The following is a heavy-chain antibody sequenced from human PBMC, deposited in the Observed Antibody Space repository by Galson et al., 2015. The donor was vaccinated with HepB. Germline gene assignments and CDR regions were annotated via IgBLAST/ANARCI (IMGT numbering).Heavy chain of an antibody. Sequence: SVKVSCKASGYTFTSYGISWVRQAPGQGLEWMGWISAYNGNTNYAQKLQGRVTMTTDTSTSTAYMELRSLRSDDTAVYYCARDNGPGGPTYYYDSSGYYYPKGAFDIWGQGTMVTVSS. CDR3: ARDNGPGGPTYYYDSSGYYYPKGAFDI. J-gene: IGHJ3*02. D-gene: IGHD3-22*01. CDR2: ISAYNGNT. V-gene: IGHV1-18*01. CDR1: GYTFTSYG.